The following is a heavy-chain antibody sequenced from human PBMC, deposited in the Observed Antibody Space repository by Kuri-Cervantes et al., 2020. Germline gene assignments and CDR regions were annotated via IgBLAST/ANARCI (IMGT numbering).Heavy chain of an antibody. J-gene: IGHJ3*01. CDR1: GFTFSDAW. Sequence: ESLKISCAASGFTFSDAWMSWIRQPPGKGLEWIGDINHSGRATYNPSLKSRVTISVDTSKNQFSLIMNSVTAADTAVYYCAGDPDSSDLFPFDLWGQGTMVTVSS. D-gene: IGHD3-22*01. CDR3: AGDPDSSDLFPFDL. CDR2: INHSGRA. V-gene: IGHV4-34*01.